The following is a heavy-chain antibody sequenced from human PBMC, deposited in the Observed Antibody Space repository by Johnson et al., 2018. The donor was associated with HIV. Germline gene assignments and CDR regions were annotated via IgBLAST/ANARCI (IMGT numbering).Heavy chain of an antibody. CDR3: ARGYILTGYSGAFDM. CDR2: IQYVGTNK. V-gene: IGHV3-30*02. CDR1: GFTFISYG. D-gene: IGHD3-9*01. J-gene: IGHJ3*02. Sequence: QMLLVESGGGVVQPGGSLRLSCAASGFTFISYGMHWVRQVPGNGLEWVTFIQYVGTNKYYADSVKGRFTISRDNSKNTLYLQMYSLRAEDTAVYHCARGYILTGYSGAFDMWGQGTMVTVSS.